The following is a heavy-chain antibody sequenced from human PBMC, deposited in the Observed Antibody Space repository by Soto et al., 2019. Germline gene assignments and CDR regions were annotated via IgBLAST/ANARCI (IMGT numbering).Heavy chain of an antibody. Sequence: EVQLVVSGGGLVQPGGSLRLSRAASGFTVSSNFMSWVRQAPGKGLEWVSIIYSDGSTYYADSVKGRFTISRDNSKNTLYLQMNSLRADDTAVYYCASRRNPYGAYDYWGQGTLVTVSS. J-gene: IGHJ4*02. V-gene: IGHV3-66*01. CDR2: IYSDGST. CDR1: GFTVSSNF. D-gene: IGHD4-17*01. CDR3: ASRRNPYGAYDY.